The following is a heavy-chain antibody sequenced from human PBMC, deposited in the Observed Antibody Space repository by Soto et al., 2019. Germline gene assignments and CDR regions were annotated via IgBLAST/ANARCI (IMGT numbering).Heavy chain of an antibody. CDR2: INHSGST. J-gene: IGHJ4*02. Sequence: QVQLQQWGAGLLKPSETLSLTCAVYGGSFSGYYWSWIRQPPGKGLEWIGEINHSGSTNYNPSLTSRFTISVDTSKNPFSLKLSSVTAADTAVYYCARGGVGRDWGQGTLVTVSS. D-gene: IGHD3-10*01. CDR3: ARGGVGRD. V-gene: IGHV4-34*01. CDR1: GGSFSGYY.